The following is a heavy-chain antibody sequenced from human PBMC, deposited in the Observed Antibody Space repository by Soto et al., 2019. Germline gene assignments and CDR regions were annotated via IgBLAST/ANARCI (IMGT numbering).Heavy chain of an antibody. CDR2: IYYSGST. CDR3: ARAFRFGELFHWFDP. V-gene: IGHV4-39*01. Sequence: SETLSLTCTVSGGSISSSSYYWGWIRQPPGKGLEWIGSIYYSGSTYYNPSLKSRVTISVDTSKNQFSLKLSSVTAADTAVYYCARAFRFGELFHWFDPWGQGTLVTVSS. J-gene: IGHJ5*02. D-gene: IGHD3-10*01. CDR1: GGSISSSSYY.